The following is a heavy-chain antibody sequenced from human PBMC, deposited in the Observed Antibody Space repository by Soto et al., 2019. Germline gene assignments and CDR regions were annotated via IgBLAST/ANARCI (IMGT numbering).Heavy chain of an antibody. Sequence: DVQLVESGGGLVKPGGSLRLSCTVSGLTFTDAWMNWVRQAPGKGLEWVGRIISKASGGTTDYAAPAKGRFTISRDDSKNTLFLQMDSLQIGDTAVYFCVWQSDFIGAWHWGQGTLVTVSS. J-gene: IGHJ4*02. D-gene: IGHD1-26*01. CDR1: GLTFTDAW. V-gene: IGHV3-15*07. CDR3: VWQSDFIGAWH. CDR2: IISKASGGTT.